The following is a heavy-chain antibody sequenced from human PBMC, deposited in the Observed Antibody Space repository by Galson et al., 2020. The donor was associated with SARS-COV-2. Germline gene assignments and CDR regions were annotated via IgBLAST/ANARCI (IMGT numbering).Heavy chain of an antibody. CDR3: AKDPGYSYGTYFDY. J-gene: IGHJ4*02. CDR2: ISRSGVGT. Sequence: GGFLRLSCAASGFTFDNYDMSWVRQAPGKGLEWVSSISRSGVGTFYADSVKGRFTISRDNSRNTLSLQMTSLRADDTALYYCAKDPGYSYGTYFDYWGQGTLVTVSS. D-gene: IGHD5-18*01. V-gene: IGHV3-23*01. CDR1: GFTFDNYD.